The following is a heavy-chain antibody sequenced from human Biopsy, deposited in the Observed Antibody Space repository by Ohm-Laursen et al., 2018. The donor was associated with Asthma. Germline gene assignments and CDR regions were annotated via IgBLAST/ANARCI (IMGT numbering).Heavy chain of an antibody. Sequence: SLRLSCTASGFSFSDCYMTWMRQAPGKGLEWVSSISSSGSTTYPAESVKGRFTISRDNPQKSLFLQMGSLRAEDTAIYYYARVFESSEWGPFYHFGLDVWGQGTTVAVSS. CDR1: GFSFSDCY. CDR2: ISSSGSTT. J-gene: IGHJ6*02. V-gene: IGHV3-11*01. D-gene: IGHD6-25*01. CDR3: ARVFESSEWGPFYHFGLDV.